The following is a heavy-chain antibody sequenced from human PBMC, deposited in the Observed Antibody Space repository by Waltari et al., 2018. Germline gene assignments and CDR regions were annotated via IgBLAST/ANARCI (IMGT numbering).Heavy chain of an antibody. CDR3: ATWYYYGSGSYYRPLFDY. D-gene: IGHD3-10*01. V-gene: IGHV1-24*01. CDR2: FDPEDGET. Sequence: QVQLVQSGAEVKKPGASVKVSCKVSGYTLTELSMHWVRPAPGKGLEWMGGFDPEDGETIYAQKFQGRVTMTEDTSTDTAYMELSSLRSEDTAVYYCATWYYYGSGSYYRPLFDYWGQGTLVTVSS. CDR1: GYTLTELS. J-gene: IGHJ4*02.